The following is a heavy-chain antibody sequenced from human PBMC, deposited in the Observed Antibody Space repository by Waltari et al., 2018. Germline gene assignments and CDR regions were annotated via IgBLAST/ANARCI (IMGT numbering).Heavy chain of an antibody. CDR1: TFTFTNVW. CDR2: ISYDGSNK. Sequence: VQLVESGGGLVKPGESLRLSCVSSTFTFTNVWMSWVRQAPGRGLEWVAVISYDGSNKYYADSVKGRFTISRDNSKNTLYLQMNSLRAEDTAVYYCARDYGDYEVDYWGQGTLVTVSS. D-gene: IGHD4-17*01. V-gene: IGHV3-30*19. J-gene: IGHJ4*02. CDR3: ARDYGDYEVDY.